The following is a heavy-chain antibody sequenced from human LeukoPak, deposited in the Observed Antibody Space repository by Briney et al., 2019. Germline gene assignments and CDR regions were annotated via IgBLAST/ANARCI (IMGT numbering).Heavy chain of an antibody. CDR3: AIDLYGDYPIDC. J-gene: IGHJ4*02. V-gene: IGHV3-23*01. CDR1: GFTFSSHA. CDR2: ISGSDGSA. D-gene: IGHD4-17*01. Sequence: GGSLRLSCGASGFTFSSHAMSWVRQAPGKGLEWVSTISGSDGSAYSAGSVKGRFTISRDNSKNTLYLQMNSLRAEDTAVYYCAIDLYGDYPIDCWGQGTLVTVSS.